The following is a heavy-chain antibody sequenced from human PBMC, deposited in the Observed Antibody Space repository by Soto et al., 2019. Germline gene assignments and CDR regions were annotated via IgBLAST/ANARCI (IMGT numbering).Heavy chain of an antibody. D-gene: IGHD2-15*01. CDR3: ARYGGGNEFDY. J-gene: IGHJ4*02. V-gene: IGHV4-34*01. Sequence: QVQLQQWGAGLLKPSETLSLTCAVYGGSFSGYYWSWIRQPPWKGLEWIGESNHSGSTNYNPSLKGRVTISVDTSKNQFYLKLSSVTAEDTAVYYCARYGGGNEFDYWGQGTLVTVSS. CDR1: GGSFSGYY. CDR2: SNHSGST.